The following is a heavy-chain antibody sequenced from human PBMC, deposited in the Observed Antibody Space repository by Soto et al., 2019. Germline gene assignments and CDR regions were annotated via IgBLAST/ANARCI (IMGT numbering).Heavy chain of an antibody. D-gene: IGHD5-18*01. CDR2: INPSGGST. J-gene: IGHJ6*02. CDR3: ARDSARGYSRYSHYYYGMDV. Sequence: ASVKVSCKASGYTFTSYYMHWVRQAPGQGLEWMGIINPSGGSTSYAQKFQGRVTMTRDTSTSTVYMELSSLRSEDTAVYYCARDSARGYSRYSHYYYGMDVWGQGTTVTVSS. CDR1: GYTFTSYY. V-gene: IGHV1-46*01.